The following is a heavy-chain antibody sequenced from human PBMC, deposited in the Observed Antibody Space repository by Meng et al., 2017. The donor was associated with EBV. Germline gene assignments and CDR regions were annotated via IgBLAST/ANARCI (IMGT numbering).Heavy chain of an antibody. CDR3: AHIIAARPFDY. CDR2: IYWDDDK. CDR1: GFSLSTRGVG. J-gene: IGHJ4*02. V-gene: IGHV2-5*02. Sequence: QITLKGSGPTLVKPTQTLTLTFTCSGFSLSTRGVGVGWIRQPPGKALEWLALIYWDDDKRYSPSLKSRLTITKDTSKNQVVLTMTNMDPVDAATYYCAHIIAARPFDYWGQGTLVTVSS. D-gene: IGHD6-6*01.